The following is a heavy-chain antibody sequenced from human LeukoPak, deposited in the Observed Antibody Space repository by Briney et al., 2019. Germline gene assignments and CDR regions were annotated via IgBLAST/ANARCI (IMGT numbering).Heavy chain of an antibody. V-gene: IGHV3-23*01. CDR1: GGSISSYY. CDR2: ISGSGGST. J-gene: IGHJ4*02. Sequence: ETLSLTYTVSGGSISSYYWSWVRQAPGKGLEWVSAISGSGGSTYYADSVKGRFTISRDNSKNTLYLQMNSLRAEDTAVYYCAKDPSSIAARGVYYFDYWGQGTLVTVSS. CDR3: AKDPSSIAARGVYYFDY. D-gene: IGHD6-6*01.